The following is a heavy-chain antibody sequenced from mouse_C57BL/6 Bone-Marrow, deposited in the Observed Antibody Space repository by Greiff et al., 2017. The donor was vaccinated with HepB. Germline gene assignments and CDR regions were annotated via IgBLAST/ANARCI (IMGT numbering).Heavy chain of an antibody. J-gene: IGHJ1*03. CDR2: ISSGGSYT. Sequence: EVKLMESGGDLVKPGGSLKLSCAASGFTFSSYGMSWVRQTPDKRLEWVATISSGGSYTYYPDSVKGRFTISRDNAKNTLYLQMSSLKSEDTAMYYCARIPFQFITTVVATSHFDVWGTGTTVTVSS. D-gene: IGHD1-1*01. V-gene: IGHV5-6*01. CDR3: ARIPFQFITTVVATSHFDV. CDR1: GFTFSSYG.